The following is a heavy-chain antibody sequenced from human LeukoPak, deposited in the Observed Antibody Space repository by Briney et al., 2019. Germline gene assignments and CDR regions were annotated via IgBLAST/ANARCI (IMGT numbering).Heavy chain of an antibody. Sequence: SETLSLTCTVSGGSISSYYWSWIRQPPGKGLEWIGEINHSGSTNYNPYLTSRVTISVDPSKNQFSLKLSSVTAADTAVYYCARTGYSSGWYNYWGQGTLVTVSS. J-gene: IGHJ4*02. CDR2: INHSGST. CDR3: ARTGYSSGWYNY. CDR1: GGSISSYY. V-gene: IGHV4-34*01. D-gene: IGHD6-19*01.